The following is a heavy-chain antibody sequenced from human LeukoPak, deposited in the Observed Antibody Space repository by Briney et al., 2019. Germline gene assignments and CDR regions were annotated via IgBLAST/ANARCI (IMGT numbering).Heavy chain of an antibody. CDR3: ARDFRFDP. J-gene: IGHJ5*02. V-gene: IGHV3-33*01. CDR2: IWYDGSSK. CDR1: GFTFSSYG. Sequence: PGRSLRLSCAASGFTFSSYGMHWVRQAPGKGLEWVAVIWYDGSSKYYADSVKGRFTISRDNSKNTLYLQMNSLRAEDTAVYYCARDFRFDPWGQGTLVTVSS.